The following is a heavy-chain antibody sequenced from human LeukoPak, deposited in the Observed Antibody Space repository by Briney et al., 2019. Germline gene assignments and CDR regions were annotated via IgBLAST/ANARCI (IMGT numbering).Heavy chain of an antibody. D-gene: IGHD2-15*01. V-gene: IGHV4-59*06. CDR2: IYYSGSN. Sequence: SETLSLTCTVSGGSISSYYWSWIRQLPEKGLEWIGYIYYSGSNYYNPSLRRRVSISVDTSKSQFSLQLSSVTAADTAVYYCAREVYCNGGGCRHTYDYWGQGTLVTVSS. J-gene: IGHJ4*02. CDR1: GGSISSYY. CDR3: AREVYCNGGGCRHTYDY.